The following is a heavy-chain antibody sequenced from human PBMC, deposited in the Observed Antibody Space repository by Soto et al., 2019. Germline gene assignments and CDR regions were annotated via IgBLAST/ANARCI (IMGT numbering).Heavy chain of an antibody. Sequence: PXGSLILSCAAAGFTFSSYAMHWVRQAPGKGLEWVAVISYDGSNKYYADSVKGRFTISRDNSKNTLYLQMNSLRAEDTAVHYCARAWGGYEAFDIWGQGTMVTVSS. CDR3: ARAWGGYEAFDI. J-gene: IGHJ3*02. D-gene: IGHD5-12*01. CDR2: ISYDGSNK. CDR1: GFTFSSYA. V-gene: IGHV3-30-3*01.